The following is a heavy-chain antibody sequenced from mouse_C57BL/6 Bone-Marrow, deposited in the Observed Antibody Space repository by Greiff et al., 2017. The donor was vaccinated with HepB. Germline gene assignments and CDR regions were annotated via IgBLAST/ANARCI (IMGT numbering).Heavy chain of an antibody. V-gene: IGHV1-42*01. D-gene: IGHD2-4*01. Sequence: VQLQQSGPELVKPGASVKISCKASGYSFTGYYMNWVKQSPEKSLEWIGEINPSTGGTTYNQKFKAKATLTVDKSSSTAYMQLKSLTSEDSAVYYCARSGGYDYWFAYWGQGTLVTVSA. J-gene: IGHJ3*01. CDR2: INPSTGGT. CDR3: ARSGGYDYWFAY. CDR1: GYSFTGYY.